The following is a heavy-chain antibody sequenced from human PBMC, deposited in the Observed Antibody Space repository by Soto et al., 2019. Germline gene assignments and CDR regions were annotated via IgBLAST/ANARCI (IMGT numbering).Heavy chain of an antibody. CDR3: ARDVVVVPDAPNFDP. Sequence: QVQLVESGGGVVQPGRSLRLSCAASGFTFSSYAMHWVRQAPGKGLEWVAVISYDGSNKYYADSVKGRFTISRDNSKNTLYLQMNSLRAEDTAVYYCARDVVVVPDAPNFDPWGPGTLVTVSS. CDR2: ISYDGSNK. D-gene: IGHD2-2*01. V-gene: IGHV3-30-3*01. J-gene: IGHJ5*02. CDR1: GFTFSSYA.